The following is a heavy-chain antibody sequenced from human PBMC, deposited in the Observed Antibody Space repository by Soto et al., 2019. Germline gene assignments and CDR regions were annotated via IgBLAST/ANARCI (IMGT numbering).Heavy chain of an antibody. CDR2: SDPSDSQT. Sequence: GESLKISCKGSGYSFAGYWITWVRQMPGKGLEWMGRSDPSDSQTYYSPSFRGHVTISAAKSITSVFMQWSSLRASDPAMYYCARQIYDSDSGPNFKYYFDSWGQGNIVTVSS. D-gene: IGHD3-22*01. CDR1: GYSFAGYW. J-gene: IGHJ4*02. V-gene: IGHV5-10-1*01. CDR3: ARQIYDSDSGPNFKYYFDS.